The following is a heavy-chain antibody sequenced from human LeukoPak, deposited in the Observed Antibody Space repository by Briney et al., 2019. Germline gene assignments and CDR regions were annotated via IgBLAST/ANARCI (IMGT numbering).Heavy chain of an antibody. CDR3: ASVLWFGGIFFDY. D-gene: IGHD3-10*01. Sequence: GGSLRLSCTASGFTFSDYYMSWIRQTPGKGLEWASYISSSSDTIYYADSVKGRFTISRDNAKNSLYLQMNSLRAEDTAVYYCASVLWFGGIFFDYWGQGTLVTVSS. J-gene: IGHJ4*02. CDR2: ISSSSDTI. V-gene: IGHV3-11*01. CDR1: GFTFSDYY.